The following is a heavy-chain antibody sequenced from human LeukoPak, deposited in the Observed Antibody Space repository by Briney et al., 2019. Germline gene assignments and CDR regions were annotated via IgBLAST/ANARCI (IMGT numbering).Heavy chain of an antibody. J-gene: IGHJ4*02. CDR3: ARDLDSGYDGFDY. CDR1: GFTFSSYE. D-gene: IGHD5-12*01. CDR2: ISSSGSTI. Sequence: PGGSLRLSCAASGFTFSSYEMSWVRQAPGKGLEWVSYISSSGSTIYYADSVKGRFTISRDNAKNSLYLQMNSLRAEDTAVYYCARDLDSGYDGFDYWGQGTLVTVSS. V-gene: IGHV3-48*03.